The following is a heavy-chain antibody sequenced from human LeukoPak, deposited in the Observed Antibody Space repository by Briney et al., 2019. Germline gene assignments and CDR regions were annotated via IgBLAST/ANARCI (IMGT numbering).Heavy chain of an antibody. Sequence: SETLSLTCTVSGGSISSGGYYWSWIRQPPGKGLAWIGSIYYSGSTYYNPSLKSRVTISVDTSKNQFSLKLSSVTAADTAVYYCARTTHDYGDYVYFQHWGQGTLVTVSS. CDR1: GGSISSGGYY. CDR2: IYYSGST. D-gene: IGHD4-17*01. J-gene: IGHJ1*01. CDR3: ARTTHDYGDYVYFQH. V-gene: IGHV4-39*01.